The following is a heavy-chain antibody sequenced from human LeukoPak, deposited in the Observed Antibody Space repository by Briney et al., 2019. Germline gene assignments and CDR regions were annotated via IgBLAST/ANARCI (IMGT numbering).Heavy chain of an antibody. Sequence: PGGSLRLSHAPSGFTFCSFAMSWVRQAPGKGLGWGSAISGSGGSTYYADSVKGRFTISRDNSKNTLYLQMNSLRAEDTAVYYCAKGGRYCSSTSCYYFDYWGQGTLVTVSS. J-gene: IGHJ4*02. CDR3: AKGGRYCSSTSCYYFDY. D-gene: IGHD2-2*01. CDR1: GFTFCSFA. CDR2: ISGSGGST. V-gene: IGHV3-23*01.